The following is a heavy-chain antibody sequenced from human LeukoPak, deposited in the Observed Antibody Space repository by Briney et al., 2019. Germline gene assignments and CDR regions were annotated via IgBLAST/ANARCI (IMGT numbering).Heavy chain of an antibody. Sequence: PGGCLRLSCAASGFTFSSYSMNWVRQAPGKGLEWVSYISSSGSTIYYADSVKGRFTISRDNAKSSLYLQMHSLRAEHPAVYYCAIDGSYGSGRGYMDVWGKGTTVTISS. J-gene: IGHJ6*03. CDR3: AIDGSYGSGRGYMDV. CDR2: ISSSGSTI. CDR1: GFTFSSYS. V-gene: IGHV3-48*04. D-gene: IGHD3-10*01.